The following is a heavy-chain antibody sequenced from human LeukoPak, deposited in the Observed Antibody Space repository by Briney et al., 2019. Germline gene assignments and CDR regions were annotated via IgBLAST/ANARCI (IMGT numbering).Heavy chain of an antibody. CDR3: AREDADGYNYSDY. CDR1: GYTFTSYG. D-gene: IGHD5-24*01. Sequence: ASVKVSCKASGYTFTSYGISWVRQAPGQGLEWMGWINPNSGGTNYAQKFQGRVTMTRDTSISTAYMELSRLRSDDTAVYYCAREDADGYNYSDYWGQGTLVTVSS. V-gene: IGHV1-2*02. J-gene: IGHJ4*02. CDR2: INPNSGGT.